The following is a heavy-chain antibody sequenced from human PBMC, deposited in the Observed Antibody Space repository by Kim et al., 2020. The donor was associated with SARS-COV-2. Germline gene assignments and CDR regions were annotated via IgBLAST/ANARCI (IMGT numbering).Heavy chain of an antibody. J-gene: IGHJ5*02. D-gene: IGHD3-10*01. CDR1: GYTFTSYY. Sequence: ASVKVSCKASGYTFTSYYMHWVRQAPGQGLEWMGIINPSGGSTSYAQKFQGRVTMTRDTSTSTVYMELSSLRSEDTAVYYCARGRFGELLMGTKGHWFDPRGKGTLVTVSS. V-gene: IGHV1-46*01. CDR2: INPSGGST. CDR3: ARGRFGELLMGTKGHWFDP.